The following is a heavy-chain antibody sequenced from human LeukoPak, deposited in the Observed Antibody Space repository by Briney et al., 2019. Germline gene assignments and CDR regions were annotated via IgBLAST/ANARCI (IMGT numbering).Heavy chain of an antibody. J-gene: IGHJ6*03. D-gene: IGHD4/OR15-4a*01. CDR1: GGSFSDYY. CDR2: VNHVGST. CDR3: ARLGRWWGNFYMDV. V-gene: IGHV4-34*01. Sequence: SETLSLTCAVYGGSFSDYYWSWVRQFPTKGLEWIGEVNHVGSTNYNPSLTSRVTISVDTSNDQFSLRLNSVTAADTAVYYCARLGRWWGNFYMDVWDKGATVTISS.